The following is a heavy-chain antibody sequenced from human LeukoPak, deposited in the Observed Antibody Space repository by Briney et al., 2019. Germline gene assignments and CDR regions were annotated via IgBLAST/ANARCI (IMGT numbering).Heavy chain of an antibody. CDR1: GFTFSSYS. CDR3: ASLTLEDDAFDI. Sequence: GGSLRLSCAASGFTFSSYSMTWVRQAPGKGLEWVSYISSSRTSIYYADSVKGRFTISRDNSKNTLYLQMNSLRAEDTAVYYCASLTLEDDAFDIWGQGTMVTVSS. D-gene: IGHD5-24*01. J-gene: IGHJ3*02. CDR2: ISSSRTSI. V-gene: IGHV3-48*01.